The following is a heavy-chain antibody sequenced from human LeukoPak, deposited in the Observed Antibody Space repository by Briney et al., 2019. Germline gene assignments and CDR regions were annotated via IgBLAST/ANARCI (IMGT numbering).Heavy chain of an antibody. V-gene: IGHV3-30*04. Sequence: GRSLRLSCAASGFTFSSYAMHWVRRAPGKGQEWVAVISYDGSNQYYADSVKGRFTISRGNSKNTLYLQMNSLRAEDTAVYYCARDLKRGERRMDYWGQGTLVTVSS. CDR3: ARDLKRGERRMDY. J-gene: IGHJ4*02. CDR1: GFTFSSYA. D-gene: IGHD1-1*01. CDR2: ISYDGSNQ.